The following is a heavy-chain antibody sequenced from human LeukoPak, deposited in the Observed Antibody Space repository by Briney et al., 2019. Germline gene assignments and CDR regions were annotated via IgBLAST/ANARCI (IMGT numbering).Heavy chain of an antibody. D-gene: IGHD6-19*01. Sequence: GRSLRLSCAASGFTFSSYGMHWVRQAPGKGLEWVAVISYDGSNKYYADSVKGRFTISRDNSKNTLYLQMNSLRAEDTAVYYCARAQEWYSSGWYEDYWGQGTLVTVSS. V-gene: IGHV3-30*19. CDR2: ISYDGSNK. CDR1: GFTFSSYG. J-gene: IGHJ4*02. CDR3: ARAQEWYSSGWYEDY.